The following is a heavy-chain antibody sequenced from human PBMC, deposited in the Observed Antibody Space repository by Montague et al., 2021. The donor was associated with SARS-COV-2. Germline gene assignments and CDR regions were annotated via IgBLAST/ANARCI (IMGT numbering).Heavy chain of an antibody. CDR1: GGSISGYY. CDR3: ARRGGGEVFARFMYWYFDV. V-gene: IGHV4-59*01. D-gene: IGHD2-21*01. Sequence: SETLSLTCTVSGGSISGYYWSWFRQSAGKGLEWIGYIYYSGSATTSYXXXLKSRVSISVDTSENQFSLKLTSVTAADTAVYYCARRGGGEVFARFMYWYFDVWSRGSLVTVSS. J-gene: IGHJ2*01. CDR2: IYYSGSATT.